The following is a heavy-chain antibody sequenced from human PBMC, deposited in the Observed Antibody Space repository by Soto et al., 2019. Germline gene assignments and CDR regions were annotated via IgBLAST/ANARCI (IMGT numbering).Heavy chain of an antibody. CDR2: IYYSGST. CDR1: GGSISSGDYY. D-gene: IGHD6-13*01. CDR3: ARGEGSSWYGDYYGMDV. Sequence: QVQLQESGPGLVKPSQTLSLTCTVSGGSISSGDYYWSGIRQPPGKGLEWIGYIYYSGSTYYNPSLKSRVTISVDTSKNQFSLKLSSVTAADTAVYYCARGEGSSWYGDYYGMDVWGQGTTVTVSS. J-gene: IGHJ6*02. V-gene: IGHV4-30-4*01.